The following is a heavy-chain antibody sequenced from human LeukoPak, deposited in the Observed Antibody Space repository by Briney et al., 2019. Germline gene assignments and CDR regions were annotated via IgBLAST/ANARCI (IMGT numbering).Heavy chain of an antibody. CDR3: AEGYSSSLFDY. CDR2: IYYSGST. V-gene: IGHV4-59*02. CDR1: GFTVSSNY. J-gene: IGHJ4*02. D-gene: IGHD6-13*01. Sequence: GSLRLSCAASGFTVSSNYMSWIRQPPGKGLEWIGYIYYSGSTNYNPSLKSRVTISVDTSKNQFSLKLSSVTAADTAVYYCAEGYSSSLFDYWGQGTLVTVSS.